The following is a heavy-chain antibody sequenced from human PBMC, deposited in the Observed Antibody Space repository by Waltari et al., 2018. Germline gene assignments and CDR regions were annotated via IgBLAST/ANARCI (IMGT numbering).Heavy chain of an antibody. V-gene: IGHV4-4*02. CDR3: ARDRGRGLYLDT. CDR2: VRGDGKT. J-gene: IGHJ4*02. Sequence: QLQESGPGLVQPSGTQHLLCAVSGASMSTSDYWSWVRQPPGKGLEWIGQVRGDGKTNYNPSFASRVTMSLDTSTYHFALKLTSATAADTALYYCARDRGRGLYLDTWGQGTLVTVSP. D-gene: IGHD1-1*01. CDR1: GASMSTSDY.